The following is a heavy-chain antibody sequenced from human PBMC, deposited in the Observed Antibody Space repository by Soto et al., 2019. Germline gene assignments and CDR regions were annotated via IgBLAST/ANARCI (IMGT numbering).Heavy chain of an antibody. D-gene: IGHD6-19*01. CDR3: ARGRGRYSSGWSWFDP. CDR2: IFQSGST. CDR1: GGTIRSPDW. J-gene: IGHJ5*02. V-gene: IGHV4-4*02. Sequence: SETLSLTCGVSGGTIRSPDWWTWVRQPPGKGLEWIGEIFQSGSTNYTPSLESRVTISVDKSKNQFSLTLTSVTAADTAVYFCARGRGRYSSGWSWFDPWGQGTLVTVSS.